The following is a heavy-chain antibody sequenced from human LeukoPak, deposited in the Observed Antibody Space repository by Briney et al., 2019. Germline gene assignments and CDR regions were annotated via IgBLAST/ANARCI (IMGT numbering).Heavy chain of an antibody. CDR1: GGSISNYY. J-gene: IGHJ4*02. V-gene: IGHV4-59*01. D-gene: IGHD3-10*01. CDR3: ARDLVRGVHKSLDY. CDR2: IYYSGTT. Sequence: SETLSLTCTVSGGSISNYYWNWIRQPPGKGLEWIGYIYYSGTTNYNPSLKSRVSMSVDTSKNQFSLKLSSVTAADTAVYYCARDLVRGVHKSLDYWGQGTLVTVSS.